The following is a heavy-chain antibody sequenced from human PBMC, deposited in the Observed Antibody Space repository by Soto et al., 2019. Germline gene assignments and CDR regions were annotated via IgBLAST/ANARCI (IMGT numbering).Heavy chain of an antibody. D-gene: IGHD6-19*01. Sequence: QVQLVQSGAEVKKPGASVKVSCKASGYTFTSYGISWVRQAPGQGLEWMGWISAYNGNTNYAQKLQGRVTMTTDTSTSTGYMELRSLRSDDTAVYYCARDGTHSSGWYAYYYYGMDVWGQGTTVTGSS. J-gene: IGHJ6*02. CDR1: GYTFTSYG. CDR3: ARDGTHSSGWYAYYYYGMDV. CDR2: ISAYNGNT. V-gene: IGHV1-18*01.